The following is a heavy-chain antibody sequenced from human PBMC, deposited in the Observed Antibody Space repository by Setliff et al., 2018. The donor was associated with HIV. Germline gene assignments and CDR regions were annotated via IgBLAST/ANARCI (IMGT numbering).Heavy chain of an antibody. CDR1: GYTFTSSD. V-gene: IGHV1-69*10. CDR2: FTPILGIP. J-gene: IGHJ4*02. D-gene: IGHD5-12*01. Sequence: GASVKVSCKASGYTFTSSDIYWVRQATGQGLEWMGGFTPILGIPTYAQKFQGRVTITADTSTSTAYMELSSLRSEDTAVYYCARGWMATLNGPIGYWGRGTLVTV. CDR3: ARGWMATLNGPIGY.